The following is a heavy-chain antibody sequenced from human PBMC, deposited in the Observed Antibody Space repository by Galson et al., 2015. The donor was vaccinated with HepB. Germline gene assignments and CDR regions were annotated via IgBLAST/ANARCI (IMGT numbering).Heavy chain of an antibody. D-gene: IGHD4-17*01. V-gene: IGHV1-2*06. Sequence: QSGAEVKKPGESLRISCKASGYTFTGYYMHWVRQAPGQGLEWMGRINPNSGGANYAQEFQGRVTMTRDTSISTAYMELSRLTSDDTAVYYYARDLSAYGDSGNWYFDLWGRGTLVTVSS. CDR1: GYTFTGYY. J-gene: IGHJ2*01. CDR3: ARDLSAYGDSGNWYFDL. CDR2: INPNSGGA.